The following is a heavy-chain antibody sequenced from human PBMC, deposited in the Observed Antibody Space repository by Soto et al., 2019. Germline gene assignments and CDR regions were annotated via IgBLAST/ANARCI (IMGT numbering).Heavy chain of an antibody. CDR1: GFSFSDNL. J-gene: IGHJ3*01. Sequence: QVQLVQSGAEVRKPGASVNISCRASGFSFSDNLINWVRQAPGQSLEWMGWINPDNGNTTYSQTFQGRVTISGHSSASIAYVEVSDLTSEDTAVYYCARDILSVGPRANDAFDVWGQGTMVTVSS. V-gene: IGHV1-3*01. CDR2: INPDNGNT. CDR3: ARDILSVGPRANDAFDV. D-gene: IGHD2-8*02.